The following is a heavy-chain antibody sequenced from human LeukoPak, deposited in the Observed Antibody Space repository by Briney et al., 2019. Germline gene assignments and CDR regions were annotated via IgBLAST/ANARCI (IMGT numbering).Heavy chain of an antibody. D-gene: IGHD6-13*01. CDR1: GGSISNYY. CDR3: ARVYYSSSYDYWYFDL. Sequence: SETLSLTCTVSGGSISNYYWSWIRQPPGKGLEWIGYIYYSGSTNYNPSLKSRVTISVDTSKNQFSLKLTSVTAADTAVYYCARVYYSSSYDYWYFDLWGRGTLVTVSS. CDR2: IYYSGST. V-gene: IGHV4-59*01. J-gene: IGHJ2*01.